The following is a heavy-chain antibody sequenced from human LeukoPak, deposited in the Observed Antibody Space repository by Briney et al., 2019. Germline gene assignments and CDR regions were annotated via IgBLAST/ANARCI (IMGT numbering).Heavy chain of an antibody. CDR2: ISSTSSTI. CDR3: ARGESSGWDRQDFFDY. Sequence: GGSLRLSCAASGFTFSNYAVMWVRQAPGQGLEWVSYISSTSSTIYYADSVRGRFTISRDKAKNSLHLQMNSLRAEDTAVYYCARGESSGWDRQDFFDYWGQGTLVTVSS. CDR1: GFTFSNYA. V-gene: IGHV3-48*01. D-gene: IGHD6-19*01. J-gene: IGHJ4*02.